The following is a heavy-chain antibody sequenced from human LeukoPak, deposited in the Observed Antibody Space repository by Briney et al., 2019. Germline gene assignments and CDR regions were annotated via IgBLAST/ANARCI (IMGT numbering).Heavy chain of an antibody. CDR2: IYYSGST. Sequence: SETLSLTCTVSGGSISSYYWSWIRQPPGKGLEWIGYIYYSGSTNYNPSLKSRVTISVDTSKNQFSLKLSSVTAADTVVYYCARALSSYSSSRYLKSGGYYYMDVWGKGTTVTISS. CDR3: ARALSSYSSSRYLKSGGYYYMDV. V-gene: IGHV4-59*01. D-gene: IGHD6-13*01. CDR1: GGSISSYY. J-gene: IGHJ6*03.